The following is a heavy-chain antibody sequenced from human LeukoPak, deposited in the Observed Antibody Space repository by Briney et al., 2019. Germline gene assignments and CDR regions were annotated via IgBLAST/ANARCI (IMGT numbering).Heavy chain of an antibody. CDR1: GFTFGDYA. J-gene: IGHJ4*02. CDR2: IRSKAYGGTT. V-gene: IGHV3-49*04. CDR3: TRGGANCGGDCPYYFDY. D-gene: IGHD2-21*02. Sequence: GGSLRLSCTASGFTFGDYAMSWVREAPGKGLEWVGFIRSKAYGGTTEYAASVKGRFTISRDDSKSTAYLQMNSLKTEDTAVYYCTRGGANCGGDCPYYFDYWGQGTLVTVS.